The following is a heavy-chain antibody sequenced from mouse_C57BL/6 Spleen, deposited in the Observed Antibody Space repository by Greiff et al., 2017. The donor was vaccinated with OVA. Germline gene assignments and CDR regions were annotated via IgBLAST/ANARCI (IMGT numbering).Heavy chain of an antibody. CDR2: IHPNSGST. CDR1: GYTFTSYW. CDR3: ARFSVRGYAMDY. V-gene: IGHV1-64*01. J-gene: IGHJ4*01. Sequence: VQLQQPGAELVKPGASVKLSCKASGYTFTSYWMHWVKQRPGQGLEWIGMIHPNSGSTNYNAKFKSKATLTVDKSSSTAYMQLSSLTSEDSAVYYCARFSVRGYAMDYWGQGTSVTVSS.